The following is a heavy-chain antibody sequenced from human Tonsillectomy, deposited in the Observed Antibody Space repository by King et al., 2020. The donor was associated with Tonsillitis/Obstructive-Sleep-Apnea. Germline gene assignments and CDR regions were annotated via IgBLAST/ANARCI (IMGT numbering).Heavy chain of an antibody. J-gene: IGHJ4*02. CDR1: GFTFSNYW. D-gene: IGHD1-14*01. CDR3: ARDDPGVGIDY. CDR2: INSYGTDA. Sequence: EVQLVESGECLVQPGGSLTLSCGASGFTFSNYWMHWVLQTPGKGLVWVSHINSYGTDATYADSVKGRFTISSDHAKDTLYLQMNSLRAEDTAVYYCARDDPGVGIDYWGQGTLVTVSS. V-gene: IGHV3-74*01.